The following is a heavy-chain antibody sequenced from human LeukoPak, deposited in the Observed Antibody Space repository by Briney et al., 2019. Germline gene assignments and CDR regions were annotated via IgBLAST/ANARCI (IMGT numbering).Heavy chain of an antibody. CDR1: GGSISSSSYY. V-gene: IGHV4-39*01. D-gene: IGHD3-3*01. J-gene: IGHJ4*02. Sequence: SETLSLTCTVSGGSISSSSYYWGWIRPPPGKGLEWIGSIYYSGSTYYNPSLKSRVTISVDTSKNQFSLKLSSVTAADTAVYYCARQSVFGVVIVYYWGQGTLVTVSS. CDR3: ARQSVFGVVIVYY. CDR2: IYYSGST.